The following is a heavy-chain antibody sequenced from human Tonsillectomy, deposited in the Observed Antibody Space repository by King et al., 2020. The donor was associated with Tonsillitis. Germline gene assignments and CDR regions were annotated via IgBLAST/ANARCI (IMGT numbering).Heavy chain of an antibody. J-gene: IGHJ4*02. Sequence: QLVQSGAEVTKPGASVKVSCKASGYTFTSYYMHWVRQAPGQGLEWMGIINPSAGSTSYAQKFQGRATITRDTSTSTVYMELSSLTSEDTAVYYCARGQYYYDSSGYYPLYFDYWGQGTLITVSS. CDR2: INPSAGST. CDR1: GYTFTSYY. CDR3: ARGQYYYDSSGYYPLYFDY. D-gene: IGHD3-22*01. V-gene: IGHV1-46*01.